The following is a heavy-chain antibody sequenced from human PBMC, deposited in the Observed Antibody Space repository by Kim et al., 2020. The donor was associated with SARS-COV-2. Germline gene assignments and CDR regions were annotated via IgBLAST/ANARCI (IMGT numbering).Heavy chain of an antibody. V-gene: IGHV4-59*08. J-gene: IGHJ4*02. CDR3: ARHYGSGRPYFDY. Sequence: YHPPLKRRVTISADTSKNQFTLKLSSVTAADTAVYYCARHYGSGRPYFDYWGQGTLVTVSS. D-gene: IGHD3-10*01.